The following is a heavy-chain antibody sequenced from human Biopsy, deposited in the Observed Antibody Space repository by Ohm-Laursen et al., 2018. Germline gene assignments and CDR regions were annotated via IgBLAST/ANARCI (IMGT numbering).Heavy chain of an antibody. J-gene: IGHJ6*02. D-gene: IGHD3-10*01. V-gene: IGHV1-69*04. CDR2: IFPIVGIE. Sequence: SVKVSCKSSGDTSRNLAINWVRQAPGQGLEWVGRIFPIVGIEEHALKFKDRITINADESTNTAYMELSSLRSEDTAIYYCARGSGSYSRVMDVWGRGTTVIVSS. CDR1: GDTSRNLA. CDR3: ARGSGSYSRVMDV.